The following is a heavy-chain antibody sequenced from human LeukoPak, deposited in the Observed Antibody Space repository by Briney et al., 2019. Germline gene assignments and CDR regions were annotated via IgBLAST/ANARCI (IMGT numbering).Heavy chain of an antibody. J-gene: IGHJ4*02. CDR3: TKNQVLDDTGSWYAY. V-gene: IGHV3-23*01. CDR1: GFTFRTYA. CDR2: ISDGGGRT. Sequence: GGSLRLSCGASGFTFRTYAMSWVRQAPGKGLEWVSGISDGGGRTFYAESVKGRFTVSRDNSKNTLYLRMNSLRAEDTAIYYCTKNQVLDDTGSWYAYGGQGTLSPSPQ. D-gene: IGHD6-13*01.